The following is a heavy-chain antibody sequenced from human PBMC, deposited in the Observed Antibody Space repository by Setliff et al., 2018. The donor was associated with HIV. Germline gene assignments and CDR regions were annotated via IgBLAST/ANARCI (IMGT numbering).Heavy chain of an antibody. D-gene: IGHD3-22*01. CDR1: GFSLNTTGMC. J-gene: IGHJ4*02. CDR3: VRIHYDDSRAFPSTYYYFDY. CDR2: IDWDDDK. Sequence: SGPTLVNPTQTLTLTCTFSGFSLNTTGMCVTWIRQSPGKALEWLARIDWDDDKYYSPSLKTRLSISQDTSKNQVFLTMTNMEALDTATYFCVRIHYDDSRAFPSTYYYFDYWGQGTVVTGSS. V-gene: IGHV2-70*11.